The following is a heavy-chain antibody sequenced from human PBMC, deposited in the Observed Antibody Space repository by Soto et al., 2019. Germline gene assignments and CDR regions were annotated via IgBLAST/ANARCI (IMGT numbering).Heavy chain of an antibody. CDR2: ISSSNRTI. CDR3: AREGWPLLQTGMDV. J-gene: IGHJ6*02. CDR1: GFTFRSYS. Sequence: GGSLRLSCAASGFTFRSYSMNWVRQAPGKGMEWVSYISSSNRTINYADSVKGRFIISRDNAKNSLYLQMHSLRDEATAVYYCAREGWPLLQTGMDVWGQGTTVTVSS. D-gene: IGHD2-15*01. V-gene: IGHV3-48*02.